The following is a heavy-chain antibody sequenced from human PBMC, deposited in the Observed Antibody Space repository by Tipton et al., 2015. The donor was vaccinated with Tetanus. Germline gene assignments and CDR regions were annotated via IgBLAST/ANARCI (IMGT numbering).Heavy chain of an antibody. V-gene: IGHV3-21*01. Sequence: SLRLSCAASGFTLSRYTLNWVRQAPGKGLEWVSSISSSSRYIYYADSVKGRFTISRDNAKNSLYLQMNSLRVEDTAIYYCAKTGRDYDYWGQGTLVTVSS. CDR1: GFTLSRYT. J-gene: IGHJ4*02. D-gene: IGHD1-26*01. CDR3: AKTGRDYDY. CDR2: ISSSSRYI.